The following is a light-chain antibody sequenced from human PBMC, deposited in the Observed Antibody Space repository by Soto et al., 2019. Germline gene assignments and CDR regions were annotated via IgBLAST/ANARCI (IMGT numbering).Light chain of an antibody. CDR1: QSINTY. CDR3: QQSFSTLLIT. CDR2: GTS. V-gene: IGKV1-39*01. J-gene: IGKJ5*01. Sequence: DIQMTQSPSFLSASVGDRVTISCRASQSINTYLNWYQHKPGKAPKLLIYGTSDLQSGVPSRFSGGGSGTDFTLTISSLQPEDFATYYCQQSFSTLLITFGHGTRLEFK.